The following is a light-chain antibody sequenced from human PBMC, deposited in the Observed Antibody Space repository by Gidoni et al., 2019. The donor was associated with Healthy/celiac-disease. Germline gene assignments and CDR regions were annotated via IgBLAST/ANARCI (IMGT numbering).Light chain of an antibody. Sequence: DIQTTQSPSSLSASIGDRVTITCQASQDISNCLNWYQQKPGKAPKLLIYDASNLATGVPSRFSGSGSGTDFTLTISSLQPEDIATYYCQQYDNFPYSFGQGTKLEIK. CDR2: DAS. J-gene: IGKJ2*03. V-gene: IGKV1-33*01. CDR3: QQYDNFPYS. CDR1: QDISNC.